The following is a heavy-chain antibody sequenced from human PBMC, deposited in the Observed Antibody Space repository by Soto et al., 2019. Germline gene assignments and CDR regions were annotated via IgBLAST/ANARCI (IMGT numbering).Heavy chain of an antibody. CDR2: IKSKTDGGTT. J-gene: IGHJ4*02. Sequence: GGSLRLSCAASGFTFSNAWMNWVRQAPGKGPEWVGRIKSKTDGGTTDYAAPVKGRFTISRDDSKNTLYLQMNSLKTEDTAVYYCTTRSSSSWVFDYWGQGTLVTVSS. D-gene: IGHD6-13*01. CDR3: TTRSSSSWVFDY. CDR1: GFTFSNAW. V-gene: IGHV3-15*07.